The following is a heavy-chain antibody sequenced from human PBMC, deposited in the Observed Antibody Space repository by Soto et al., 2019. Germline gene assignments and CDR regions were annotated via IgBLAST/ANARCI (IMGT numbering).Heavy chain of an antibody. Sequence: EVQLLESGGGLVQPGGSLRLSCAASGFTFSSYAMSWVRQAPGKGLEWVSAISGSGGSTYYADSVKGRFTISRDNSKNTLYLQMNSLRAEDTAVYYCARGGIAAAGTRAAFDIWGQGTMVTVSS. CDR3: ARGGIAAAGTRAAFDI. J-gene: IGHJ3*02. CDR2: ISGSGGST. V-gene: IGHV3-23*01. D-gene: IGHD6-13*01. CDR1: GFTFSSYA.